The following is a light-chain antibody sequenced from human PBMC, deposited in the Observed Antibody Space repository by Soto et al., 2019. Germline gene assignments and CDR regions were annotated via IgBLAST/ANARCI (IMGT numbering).Light chain of an antibody. V-gene: IGKV3-20*01. CDR2: GTS. CDR3: QQYGSSPLVT. CDR1: QSVSSSY. J-gene: IGKJ5*01. Sequence: EIVLTQSPGTLSLSPGERATLSCRASQSVSSSYLAWYQQKPGQAPRLLIYGTSSRPTGIPDRFSGSGSGTDFTLTISRLKPEDFAVYYCQQYGSSPLVTFGQGTRLEIK.